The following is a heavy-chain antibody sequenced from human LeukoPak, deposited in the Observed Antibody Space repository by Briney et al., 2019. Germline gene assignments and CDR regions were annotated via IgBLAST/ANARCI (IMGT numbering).Heavy chain of an antibody. CDR1: GFSFSSYE. D-gene: IGHD6-19*01. V-gene: IGHV3-48*03. CDR3: ARDATTHTIGWYDDAFEL. Sequence: GGSLRLSCAASGFSFSSYEMNWVRQAPGKGLEWVSYISASGTTIYYADSVKGRFTISRDNAEKSLYLQMNSLRAEDTAVYYCARDATTHTIGWYDDAFELWGHGTMVTVSS. CDR2: ISASGTTI. J-gene: IGHJ3*01.